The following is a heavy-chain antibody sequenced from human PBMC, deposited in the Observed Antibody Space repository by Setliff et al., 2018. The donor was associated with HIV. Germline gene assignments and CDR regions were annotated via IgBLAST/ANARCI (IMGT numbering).Heavy chain of an antibody. D-gene: IGHD5-12*01. CDR3: SNRGYSGYDYSNYYSYCMDV. CDR1: GFTFSTYW. Sequence: PGGSLRLSCAASGFTFSTYWMTWVRQAQGKGLEWVANIRQDCNDKYYVDSVKVRFTNSRDNTKNSLYLQRNSLRAEDTAVYYCSNRGYSGYDYSNYYSYCMDVWGQGITVTVSS. CDR2: IRQDCNDK. J-gene: IGHJ6*02. V-gene: IGHV3-7*03.